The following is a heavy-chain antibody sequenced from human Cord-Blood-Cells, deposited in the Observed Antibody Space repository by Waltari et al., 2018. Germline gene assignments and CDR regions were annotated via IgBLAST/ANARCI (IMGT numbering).Heavy chain of an antibody. Sequence: QVQLVQSGAEVKKPGASVKVSCKASGYTFTSYYMHWVRQAPGQGLEWMGIINPSGGSTSYAQKFQGRVTMTRDTSTSTVYMELSSLRSEDTAVHYCAREAGAAAALDYWGQGTLVTVSS. CDR2: INPSGGST. J-gene: IGHJ4*02. CDR3: AREAGAAAALDY. CDR1: GYTFTSYY. V-gene: IGHV1-46*01. D-gene: IGHD2-2*01.